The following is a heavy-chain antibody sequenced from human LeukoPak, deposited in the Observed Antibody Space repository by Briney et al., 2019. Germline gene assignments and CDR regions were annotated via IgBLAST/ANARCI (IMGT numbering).Heavy chain of an antibody. Sequence: GGSLRLSCAASGFTFSSYWMHWVRHAPGKGLVWVSALNYNGGNTYYADSVKGRFTISRDNSKNMLYLQMNSLRAEDTAIYYCAQISVDTSRNRWADFDSWGQGILVTVSS. V-gene: IGHV3-23*01. CDR3: AQISVDTSRNRWADFDS. CDR2: LNYNGGNT. J-gene: IGHJ4*02. CDR1: GFTFSSYW. D-gene: IGHD5-18*01.